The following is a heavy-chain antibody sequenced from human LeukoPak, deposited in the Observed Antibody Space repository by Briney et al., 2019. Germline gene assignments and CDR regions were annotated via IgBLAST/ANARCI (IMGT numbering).Heavy chain of an antibody. CDR2: IRYDGSNK. D-gene: IGHD2-2*01. J-gene: IGHJ6*03. CDR1: AFTFSSYG. CDR3: AKDHRSQYCSSTSCDYYYYYYYMDV. Sequence: GGSLRLSCAASAFTFSSYGMHSVRQAPGKGLEWVAFIRYDGSNKYYADSVKGRFTISRDNSKNTLYLQMNSLRAEDTAVYYCAKDHRSQYCSSTSCDYYYYYYYMDVWGKGTTVTVSS. V-gene: IGHV3-30*02.